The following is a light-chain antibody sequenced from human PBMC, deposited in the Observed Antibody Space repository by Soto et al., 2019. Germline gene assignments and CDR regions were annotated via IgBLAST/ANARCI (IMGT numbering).Light chain of an antibody. CDR3: CSFAGSYSYV. V-gene: IGLV2-11*01. CDR1: SSDAGRYDY. J-gene: IGLJ1*01. Sequence: QSALTQPRSVSASPGQSVTISCTGTSSDAGRYDYVSWYQQHPGKAPKLIVYDVTERPSGVPDRFSGSKSGNTASLTISGLQAEDEADYSCCSFAGSYSYVFGTGTKVTGL. CDR2: DVT.